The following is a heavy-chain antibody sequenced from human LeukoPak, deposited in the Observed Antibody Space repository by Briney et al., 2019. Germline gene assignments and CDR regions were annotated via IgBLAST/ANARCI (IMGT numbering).Heavy chain of an antibody. V-gene: IGHV1-69*13. Sequence: SVKVSCKASGGTFSSYAISWVRQAPGQGLEWMGGIIPIFGTANYAQKFQGRVTITADESTSTAYMELSSLRSEDTAVYYCARETLETYYDFWSGTPRKNWFDPWGQGTLVTVSS. D-gene: IGHD3-3*01. J-gene: IGHJ5*02. CDR1: GGTFSSYA. CDR3: ARETLETYYDFWSGTPRKNWFDP. CDR2: IIPIFGTA.